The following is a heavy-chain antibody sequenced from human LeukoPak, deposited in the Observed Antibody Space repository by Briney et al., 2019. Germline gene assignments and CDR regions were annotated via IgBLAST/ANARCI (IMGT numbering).Heavy chain of an antibody. Sequence: GASVKVSCKASGYTFTSYYMHWVRQAPGQGLEWMGLINPSGGSTSYAQKFQGRVTMPRDMSTSTVYMELSSLRSEDTAVYYCARRGGDGDYIRSYYYYYMDVWGKGTTVTVSS. V-gene: IGHV1-46*01. D-gene: IGHD4-17*01. J-gene: IGHJ6*03. CDR3: ARRGGDGDYIRSYYYYYMDV. CDR1: GYTFTSYY. CDR2: INPSGGST.